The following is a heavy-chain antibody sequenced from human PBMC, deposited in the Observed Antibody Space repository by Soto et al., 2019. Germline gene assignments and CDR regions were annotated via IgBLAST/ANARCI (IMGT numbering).Heavy chain of an antibody. CDR1: GFTFSSYA. D-gene: IGHD6-19*01. CDR2: ISGSGIST. J-gene: IGHJ3*02. V-gene: IGHV3-23*01. Sequence: GGSLRLSCAASGFTFSSYAMSWVRQAPGKGLEWVSAISGSGISTYYAESVKGRFTISRDNSKNALYLQMNSLRAEDTAVYYCAKVLYSSDWGDAFDIWGQGTMVTVSS. CDR3: AKVLYSSDWGDAFDI.